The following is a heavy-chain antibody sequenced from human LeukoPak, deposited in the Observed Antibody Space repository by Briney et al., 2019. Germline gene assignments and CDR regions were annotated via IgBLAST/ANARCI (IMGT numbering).Heavy chain of an antibody. Sequence: SETLSLTCTVSGGSISSYYWSWIRQPPGKGLEWIGYIYYSGSTNYNPSLKGRVTISVDTSKNQFSLKLSSVTAADTAVYYCARHGGATLPFDYWGQGTLVTVSS. J-gene: IGHJ4*02. CDR3: ARHGGATLPFDY. D-gene: IGHD1-26*01. CDR1: GGSISSYY. V-gene: IGHV4-59*08. CDR2: IYYSGST.